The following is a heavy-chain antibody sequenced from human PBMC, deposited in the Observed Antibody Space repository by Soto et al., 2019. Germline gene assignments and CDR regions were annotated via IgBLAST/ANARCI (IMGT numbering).Heavy chain of an antibody. CDR1: GYTFTSYD. V-gene: IGHV1-8*01. CDR3: ARGYTQLVGYYYYGMDV. J-gene: IGHJ6*02. Sequence: QVPLVQSGAEVKKPGASVKVSCKASGYTFTSYDINWVRQATGQGLEWMGWMNPNSGNTGYAQKFQGRVTMTRNTSISTAYMELSSLRSEDTAVYYCARGYTQLVGYYYYGMDVWGQGTTVTVSS. D-gene: IGHD6-6*01. CDR2: MNPNSGNT.